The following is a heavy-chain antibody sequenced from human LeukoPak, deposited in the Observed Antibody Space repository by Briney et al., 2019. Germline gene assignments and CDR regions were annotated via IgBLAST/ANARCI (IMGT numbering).Heavy chain of an antibody. D-gene: IGHD1-26*01. Sequence: GASVKVSCKASGYTFTSYGISGVRQAPGQGLEGLGWISAYNGNTNYAQKLQGRVTMTTDTSTSTAYMELRSLRSDDTAVYYCARSEGSYSHFDYWGQGTLVTVSS. CDR3: ARSEGSYSHFDY. V-gene: IGHV1-18*01. J-gene: IGHJ4*02. CDR1: GYTFTSYG. CDR2: ISAYNGNT.